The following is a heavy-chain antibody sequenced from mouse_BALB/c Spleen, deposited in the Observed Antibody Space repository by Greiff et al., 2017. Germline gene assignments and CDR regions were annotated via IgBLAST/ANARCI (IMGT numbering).Heavy chain of an antibody. CDR2: ISYSGST. J-gene: IGHJ4*01. CDR3: ARRHYYGYSYAMDY. CDR1: GYSITSDYA. D-gene: IGHD1-2*01. Sequence: VQLKESGPGLVKPSQSLSLTCTVTGYSITSDYAWNWIRQFPGNKLEWMGYISYSGSTSYNPSLKSRISITRDTSKNQFFLQLNSVTTEDTATYYCARRHYYGYSYAMDYWGQGTSVTVSS. V-gene: IGHV3-2*02.